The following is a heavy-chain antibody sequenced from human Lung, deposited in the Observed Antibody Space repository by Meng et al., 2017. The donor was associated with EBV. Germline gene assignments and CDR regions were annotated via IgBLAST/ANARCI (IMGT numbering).Heavy chain of an antibody. J-gene: IGHJ4*02. CDR3: ASRPGIAVAGFDY. D-gene: IGHD6-19*01. CDR1: GYTFTSYA. Sequence: QVQLVQSWTEVKKPGATVEVSCKASGYTFTSYAMNWVRQAPGQRLEWMGWINTGNGETKYSQKFQGRVTLTRDTSASTAYMELSSLRSEDTAVYYCASRPGIAVAGFDYWGQGTLVTVSS. V-gene: IGHV1-3*04. CDR2: INTGNGET.